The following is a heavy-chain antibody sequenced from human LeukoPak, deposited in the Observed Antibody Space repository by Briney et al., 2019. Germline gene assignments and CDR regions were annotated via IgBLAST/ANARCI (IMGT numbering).Heavy chain of an antibody. CDR1: GFTLSSYW. D-gene: IGHD3-10*01. V-gene: IGHV3-7*03. J-gene: IGHJ3*02. Sequence: GGSLRLSCAASGFTLSSYWMSWVRQAPGKGLEWVANIKEDGSEKYYVDSVKGRFTISRDNAQNSVYLHMNSLTAEDTALYYCARDWVAGVPFDAFDIWGQGTMVSVSS. CDR2: IKEDGSEK. CDR3: ARDWVAGVPFDAFDI.